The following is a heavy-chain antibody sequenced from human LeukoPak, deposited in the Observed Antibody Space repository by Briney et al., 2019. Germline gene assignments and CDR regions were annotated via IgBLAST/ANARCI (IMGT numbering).Heavy chain of an antibody. CDR1: GYTFTSYD. J-gene: IGHJ4*02. CDR2: MNPNSDNT. Sequence: ASVTVSFKSSGYTFTSYDINWVRQATGQGLESMGWMNPNSDNTGYAQKFQGRVTITKNTSISTAYMELSSLRSKDTAVYYCARVIPWDGYNPYYFDYWGQGTLVTVSS. CDR3: ARVIPWDGYNPYYFDY. V-gene: IGHV1-8*03. D-gene: IGHD5-24*01.